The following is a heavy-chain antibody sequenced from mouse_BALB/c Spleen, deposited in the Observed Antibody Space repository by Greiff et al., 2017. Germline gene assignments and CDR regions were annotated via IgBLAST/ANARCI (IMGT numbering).Heavy chain of an antibody. CDR1: GFTFSSYT. J-gene: IGHJ4*01. CDR3: ARHYYGSSYVGIMYC. V-gene: IGHV5-12-2*01. Sequence: EVKLEESGGGLVQPGGSLKLSCAASGFTFSSYTMSWVRQTPEKRLEWVAYISNGGGSTYYPDTVKGRFTISRDNAKNTLYLQMSSLKSEDTAMYYCARHYYGSSYVGIMYCWGQGTSVTVSS. CDR2: ISNGGGST. D-gene: IGHD1-1*01.